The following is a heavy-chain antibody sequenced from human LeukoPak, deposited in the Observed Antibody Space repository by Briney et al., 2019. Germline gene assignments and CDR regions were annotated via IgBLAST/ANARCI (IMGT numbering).Heavy chain of an antibody. CDR1: AGSISSSAYY. J-gene: IGHJ4*02. V-gene: IGHV4-39*02. CDR2: LCCGGST. Sequence: PSETLSLTCTVSAGSISSSAYYWGWIRQPPGNGLEWIGSLCCGGSTYYSPYLRRRVTMSVDTSKNHFSLKLSSVTAADTAIYYRARLNWDAKDYWGQGTLVTVSS. D-gene: IGHD1-20*01. CDR3: ARLNWDAKDY.